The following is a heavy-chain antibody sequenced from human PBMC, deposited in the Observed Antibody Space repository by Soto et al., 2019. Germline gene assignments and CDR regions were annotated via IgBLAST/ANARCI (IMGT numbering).Heavy chain of an antibody. V-gene: IGHV4-61*05. J-gene: IGHJ3*02. CDR3: ASGGRLYSRSWYAWPAFDI. D-gene: IGHD6-13*01. CDR2: IYYSGST. CDR1: SDSISSKSDS. Sequence: SETLSLTFTVSSDSISSKSDSWGWIRRPPGKGLEWIGSIYYSGSTNYNPSLKSRVTISVDTSKNQFSLKLSSVTAADTAVYYCASGGRLYSRSWYAWPAFDIWGQGTMVTVTS.